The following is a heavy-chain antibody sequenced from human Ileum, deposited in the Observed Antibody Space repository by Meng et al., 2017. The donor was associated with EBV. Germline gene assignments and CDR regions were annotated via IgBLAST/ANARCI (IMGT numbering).Heavy chain of an antibody. D-gene: IGHD3-16*01. CDR1: DDSIRSNL. J-gene: IGHJ4*02. Sequence: QSPGAGPGWVKPSVTLCLTLSDSDDSIRSNLWSWVRQPPGKGLEWMVEILHAWHTNYNPSLKCQVTMSVYKSKNQASLNLSSVTAADTALYYCARGEDYTWDVWGQGTLVTVSS. V-gene: IGHV4-4*02. CDR2: ILHAWHT. CDR3: ARGEDYTWDV.